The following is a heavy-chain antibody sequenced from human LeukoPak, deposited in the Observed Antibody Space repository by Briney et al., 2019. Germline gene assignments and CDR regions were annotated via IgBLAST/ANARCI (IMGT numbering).Heavy chain of an antibody. CDR3: ARDGSGYGAFDI. CDR1: GGTFSSYA. Sequence: SVKVPCKASGGTFSSYAISWVRQAPGQGLEWMGRIIPIFGIANYAQKFQGRVTITADKSTSTAYMELSSLRSEDTAVYYCARDGSGYGAFDIWGQGTMVTVSS. J-gene: IGHJ3*02. CDR2: IIPIFGIA. V-gene: IGHV1-69*04. D-gene: IGHD3-3*01.